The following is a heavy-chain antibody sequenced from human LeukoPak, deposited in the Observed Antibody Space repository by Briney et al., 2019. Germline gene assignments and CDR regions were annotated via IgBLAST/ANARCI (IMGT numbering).Heavy chain of an antibody. J-gene: IGHJ5*02. CDR2: IKQDGSEK. CDR1: GLTFSEAW. CDR3: ASVHYDFWSGYFS. D-gene: IGHD3-3*01. Sequence: GGSLRLSCAVSGLTFSEAWLSWVRQAPGKGLEWVANIKQDGSEKYYVDSVKGRFTISRDNAKNSLYLQVNSLRAEDTAVYYCASVHYDFWSGYFSWGQGTLVTVSS. V-gene: IGHV3-7*03.